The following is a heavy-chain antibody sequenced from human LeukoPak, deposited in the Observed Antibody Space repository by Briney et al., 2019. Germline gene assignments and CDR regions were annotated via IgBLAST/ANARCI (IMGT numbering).Heavy chain of an antibody. CDR2: VSTGSNYI. D-gene: IGHD6-19*01. V-gene: IGHV3-21*01. J-gene: IGHJ3*02. CDR3: ARGAVAGTWPGAFDI. Sequence: GGSLRLSCTASGFTFSSYSLNWVRQAPGKGLEWVSSVSTGSNYIYYADSVKGRFTISRDNDKNSLYLQMNSLRAEDTAVYYCARGAVAGTWPGAFDIWGQGTMVTVSS. CDR1: GFTFSSYS.